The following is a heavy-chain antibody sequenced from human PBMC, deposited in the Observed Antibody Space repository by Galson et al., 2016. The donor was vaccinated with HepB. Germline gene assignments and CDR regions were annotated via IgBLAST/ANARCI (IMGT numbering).Heavy chain of an antibody. CDR2: ISYDGSNK. D-gene: IGHD6-19*01. Sequence: SLRLSCAASGFTLSSYAMSWVRQAPGKGLEWVAVISYDGSNKYYADSVKGRFTISRDNSKNTLYLQMNSLRAEDTAVYYCAKDRVAGTSYSYYMDVWGKGTTVTVSS. CDR1: GFTLSSYA. J-gene: IGHJ6*03. CDR3: AKDRVAGTSYSYYMDV. V-gene: IGHV3-30*18.